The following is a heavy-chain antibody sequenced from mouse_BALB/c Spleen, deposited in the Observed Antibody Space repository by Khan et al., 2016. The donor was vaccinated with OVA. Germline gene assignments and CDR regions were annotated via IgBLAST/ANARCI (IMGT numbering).Heavy chain of an antibody. CDR1: GFTFSSFG. CDR3: ARGNYYGTSYVEY. D-gene: IGHD1-1*01. CDR2: ISTGSYTI. V-gene: IGHV5-17*02. J-gene: IGHJ2*01. Sequence: EVELVESGGGLVQPGGSRKLSCAVSGFTFSSFGMHWVRQAPEKGLEWVAYISTGSYTIYYADTVKGRFTISRDNPKNTLFLQMTSLRSEDTAMYYCARGNYYGTSYVEYWGQGTTLTVSS.